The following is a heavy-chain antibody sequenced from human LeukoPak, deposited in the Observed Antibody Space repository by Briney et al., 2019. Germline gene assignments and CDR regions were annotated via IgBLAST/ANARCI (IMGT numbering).Heavy chain of an antibody. J-gene: IGHJ4*02. CDR2: IKPDGSEK. CDR3: STYYDILSGSHKFIF. V-gene: IGHV3-7*03. D-gene: IGHD3-9*01. CDR1: GFTFTRYF. Sequence: GGSLRLSCAASGFTFTRYFMRWVRQAPGKGLEWVANIKPDGSEKNFVDSVKGRFTISRDNAKNSLFLQMNSLRAEDTAVYYCSTYYDILSGSHKFIFGGQGTLVTVSS.